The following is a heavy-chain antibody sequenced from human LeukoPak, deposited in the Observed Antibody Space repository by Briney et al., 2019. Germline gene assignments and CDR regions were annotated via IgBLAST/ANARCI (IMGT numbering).Heavy chain of an antibody. CDR3: ARRAYYDSSGYHPTSGYFDL. D-gene: IGHD3-22*01. J-gene: IGHJ2*01. V-gene: IGHV4-4*08. CDR1: GGSMFSYY. Sequence: SETLSLTCTVSGGSMFSYYWNWIRQPPGKGLEWIGYIYSSGITDYSPSLRSRGTISVATSRNQFSLRLTSVTAADTAIYYCARRAYYDSSGYHPTSGYFDLWGRGTLVTVSS. CDR2: IYSSGIT.